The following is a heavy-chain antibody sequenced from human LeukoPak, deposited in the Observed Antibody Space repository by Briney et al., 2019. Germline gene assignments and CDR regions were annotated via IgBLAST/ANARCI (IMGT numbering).Heavy chain of an antibody. CDR3: AREVVVGLFQAFDI. Sequence: ASVKVSCKASGYTFTGYYMHWVRQAPGQGLEWRGWINPNSGGTNYAQKFQGRVTMTRDTSISTAYMELSRLRSDDTAVYYCAREVVVGLFQAFDIWGQGTMVTVSS. CDR1: GYTFTGYY. J-gene: IGHJ3*02. V-gene: IGHV1-2*02. D-gene: IGHD2-2*01. CDR2: INPNSGGT.